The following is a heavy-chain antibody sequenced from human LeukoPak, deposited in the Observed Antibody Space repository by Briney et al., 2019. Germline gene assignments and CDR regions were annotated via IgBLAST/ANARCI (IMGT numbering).Heavy chain of an antibody. CDR3: ARSPRSSGYYDPDY. CDR2: IIPTFGTA. D-gene: IGHD3-22*01. J-gene: IGHJ4*02. V-gene: IGHV1-69*05. Sequence: ASVKVSCKASGGTFSSYAISWVRQAPGQGLEWMGGIIPTFGTANYAQKFQGRVTITTDESTSTAYMELSSLRSEDTAVYYCARSPRSSGYYDPDYWGQGTLVTVSS. CDR1: GGTFSSYA.